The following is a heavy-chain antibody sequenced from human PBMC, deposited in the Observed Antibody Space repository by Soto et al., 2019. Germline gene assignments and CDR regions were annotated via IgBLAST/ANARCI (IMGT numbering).Heavy chain of an antibody. D-gene: IGHD5-12*01. CDR3: AKAPYSGYDGRLGHGIDY. Sequence: SETLSLTCGVSGDSSSTYYWGWIRQPPGKGLEWIGYINYSGRTNHNPSLKSRVTTSVDTSKNQFSLKLSSVTAADTAVYYCAKAPYSGYDGRLGHGIDYWGQGTLVTVSS. CDR1: GDSSSTYY. CDR2: INYSGRT. V-gene: IGHV4-59*01. J-gene: IGHJ4*02.